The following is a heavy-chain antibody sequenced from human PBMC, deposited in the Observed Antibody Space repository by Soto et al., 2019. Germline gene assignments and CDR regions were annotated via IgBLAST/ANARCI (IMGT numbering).Heavy chain of an antibody. CDR3: ARDLDGSGSYYTDY. Sequence: ASVKVSCKASGYTFPNYGISWVRRAPGQGLEWMGWISPYRDNTNYAQKLQGRVTMTTDTSTNTAYMELRSLRSDDTAMYYCARDLDGSGSYYTDYWGQGTLVTVSS. D-gene: IGHD3-10*01. V-gene: IGHV1-18*01. J-gene: IGHJ4*02. CDR1: GYTFPNYG. CDR2: ISPYRDNT.